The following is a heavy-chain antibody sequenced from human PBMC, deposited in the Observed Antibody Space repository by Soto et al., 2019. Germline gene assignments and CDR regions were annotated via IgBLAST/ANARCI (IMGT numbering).Heavy chain of an antibody. Sequence: LSLTCTVSGGSVNSDNFYWSWIRQPPGRGLEWIGYIYYTGSTNYNPSLKGRVTISIDTSRNQFSLKLSSVTAADTAVYYCAREFSNSPEAFDSWGQGSLVTVSS. CDR1: GGSVNSDNFY. CDR2: IYYTGST. D-gene: IGHD6-6*01. CDR3: AREFSNSPEAFDS. J-gene: IGHJ4*02. V-gene: IGHV4-61*01.